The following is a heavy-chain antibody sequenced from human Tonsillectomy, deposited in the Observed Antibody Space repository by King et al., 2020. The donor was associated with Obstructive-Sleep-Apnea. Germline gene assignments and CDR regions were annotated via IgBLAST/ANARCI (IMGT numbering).Heavy chain of an antibody. D-gene: IGHD3-22*01. J-gene: IGHJ4*02. CDR2: FDPEDGET. CDR1: GYTLTELS. V-gene: IGHV1-24*01. Sequence: QLVQSGAEVKKPGASVKVSCKVSGYTLTELSMHWVRQAPGQGLEWMGSFDPEDGETFYAQRFLGRVTMTEDTSTDTAYMELSSLRSEDTAVYYWATSKPMIVPVRVYWGQGTRVTVSS. CDR3: ATSKPMIVPVRVY.